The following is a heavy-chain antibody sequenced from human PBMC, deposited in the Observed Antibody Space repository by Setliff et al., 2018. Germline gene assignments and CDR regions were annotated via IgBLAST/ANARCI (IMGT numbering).Heavy chain of an antibody. CDR1: GFTFSFYS. CDR3: ARGLGKGTVDY. Sequence: GGSLRLSCAASGFTFSFYSMNWVRQAPGKGLEWISYISSGSNSIDYADSVKGRFTIFRDNAKNSLYLQMDSLRVEDTAVYYCARGLGKGTVDYWGQGTLVTVSS. V-gene: IGHV3-48*01. CDR2: ISSGSNSI. J-gene: IGHJ4*02. D-gene: IGHD3-16*01.